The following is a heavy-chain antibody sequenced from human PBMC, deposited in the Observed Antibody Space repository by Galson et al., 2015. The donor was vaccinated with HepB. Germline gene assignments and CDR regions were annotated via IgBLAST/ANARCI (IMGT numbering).Heavy chain of an antibody. V-gene: IGHV1-58*02. J-gene: IGHJ4*02. D-gene: IGHD1-26*01. CDR1: GFNFTSSA. Sequence: SVKVSCQASGFNFTSSAMLWVRQARGQRLEWIGWIVGGSGNPQAAQKFQERVTITRDMSTRTAYMELSSLRSEDTAVYYCAAGIVGTTTPDFDSWGQGTLVTVSS. CDR2: IVGGSGNP. CDR3: AAGIVGTTTPDFDS.